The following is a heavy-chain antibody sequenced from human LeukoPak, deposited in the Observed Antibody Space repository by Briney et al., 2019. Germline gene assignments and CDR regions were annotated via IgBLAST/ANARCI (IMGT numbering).Heavy chain of an antibody. Sequence: PGGSLRLSCAASGFTVSSKYMSWVRQAPGKGLEWVANIKQDGSEKYYVDSVKGRFTISRDNAKNSLYLQMNSLRAEDTAVYYCARLGDSSGYYDYWGQGTLVTVSS. CDR1: GFTVSSKY. J-gene: IGHJ4*02. V-gene: IGHV3-7*04. CDR3: ARLGDSSGYYDY. D-gene: IGHD3-22*01. CDR2: IKQDGSEK.